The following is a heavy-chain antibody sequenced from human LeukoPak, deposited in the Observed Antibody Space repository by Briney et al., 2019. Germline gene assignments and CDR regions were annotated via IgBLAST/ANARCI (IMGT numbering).Heavy chain of an antibody. J-gene: IGHJ5*02. V-gene: IGHV3-23*01. CDR2: ISNGDGTT. D-gene: IGHD6-19*01. CDR3: AKGSGGWYQFFDH. CDR1: GFTFSTYA. Sequence: GGSLRLSCAGSGFTFSTYAMTWVRQAPGKGLEWVSSISNGDGTTYYTVSVKGRFTISRNNSKNTLYLQMNSLRAEDTAVYYCAKGSGGWYQFFDHWGQGTLVTVSS.